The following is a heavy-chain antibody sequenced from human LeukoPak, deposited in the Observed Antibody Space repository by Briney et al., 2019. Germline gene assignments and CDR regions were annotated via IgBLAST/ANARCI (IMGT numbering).Heavy chain of an antibody. D-gene: IGHD6-19*01. V-gene: IGHV4-39*07. J-gene: IGHJ6*02. Sequence: SETLSLTCTVSGGSITSSGYYWSWIRQPPGKGLEWIGEINHSGSTNYNPSLKSRVTISVDTSKNQFSLKLSSVTAADTAVYYCARVAVAGTPLGMDVWGQGTTVTVSS. CDR3: ARVAVAGTPLGMDV. CDR2: INHSGST. CDR1: GGSITSSGYY.